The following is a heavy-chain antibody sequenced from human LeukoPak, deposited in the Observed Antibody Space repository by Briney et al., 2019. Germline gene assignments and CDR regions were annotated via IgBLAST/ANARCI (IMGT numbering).Heavy chain of an antibody. V-gene: IGHV1-2*02. J-gene: IGHJ4*02. D-gene: IGHD6-13*01. CDR1: GYTFTGYY. CDR2: INPNSGGT. Sequence: GASVKVSCKASGYTFTGYYMHWVRQAPGQGLEWMGWINPNSGGTNYAQKFQGRVTMTRDTSISTAYMELSRLRSDDTAVYYCARGPGSSWYDPPNISTHWGQGTLVTVSS. CDR3: ARGPGSSWYDPPNISTH.